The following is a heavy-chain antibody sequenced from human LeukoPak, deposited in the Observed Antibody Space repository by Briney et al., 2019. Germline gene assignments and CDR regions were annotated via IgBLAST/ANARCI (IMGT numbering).Heavy chain of an antibody. CDR1: GYTFTGYY. CDR2: INPNSGGT. D-gene: IGHD2-15*01. V-gene: IGHV1-2*02. Sequence: GASVKVSCKASGYTFTGYYMHWVRQAPGQGLEWMGWINPNSGGTDYAQKFQGRVTMTRDTSISTAYMELSRLRSDDTAVYYCARDGFSGGSYYDYYYYMDVWGKGTTVTVSS. J-gene: IGHJ6*03. CDR3: ARDGFSGGSYYDYYYYMDV.